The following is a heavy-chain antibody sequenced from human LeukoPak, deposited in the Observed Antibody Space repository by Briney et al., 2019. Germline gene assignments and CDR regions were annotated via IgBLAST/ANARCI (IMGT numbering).Heavy chain of an antibody. Sequence: ASVKISCKASGYTFTGYYMHWVRQAPGQGLEWMGWINPNSGGTNYAQKFQGRVTMTRDTSISTAYMELSRLRSDDTAVYYCARVGLTTVTTSGNYWGQGTLVIVSS. V-gene: IGHV1-2*02. CDR2: INPNSGGT. D-gene: IGHD4-17*01. J-gene: IGHJ4*02. CDR3: ARVGLTTVTTSGNY. CDR1: GYTFTGYY.